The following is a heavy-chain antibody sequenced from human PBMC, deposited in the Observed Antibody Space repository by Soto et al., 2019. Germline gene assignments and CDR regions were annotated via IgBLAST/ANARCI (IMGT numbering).Heavy chain of an antibody. Sequence: ASVKVSCKASGYSFTSHAMHWVRQAPGQRLEWMGWINDGNGNTKYSQKFQGRVTITRDTSASTAYMELSSLRSEDTAVYYCLGYCSGGSCYSRGYWGQGTLVTVSS. D-gene: IGHD2-15*01. J-gene: IGHJ4*02. V-gene: IGHV1-3*01. CDR2: INDGNGNT. CDR3: LGYCSGGSCYSRGY. CDR1: GYSFTSHA.